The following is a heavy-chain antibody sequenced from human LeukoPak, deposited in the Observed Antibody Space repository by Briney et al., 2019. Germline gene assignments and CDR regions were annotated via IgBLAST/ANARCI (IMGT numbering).Heavy chain of an antibody. CDR1: GFTFDDYA. J-gene: IGHJ4*02. Sequence: PGGSLRLSCAASGFTFDDYAMHWVRQAPGKGLEWVSGISWNSGSIGYADSVKGRFTISRDNAKNSLYLQMNSLRAEDMALYYCAKDSCSGGSCYGFDYWGQGTLVTVSS. CDR2: ISWNSGSI. V-gene: IGHV3-9*03. D-gene: IGHD2-15*01. CDR3: AKDSCSGGSCYGFDY.